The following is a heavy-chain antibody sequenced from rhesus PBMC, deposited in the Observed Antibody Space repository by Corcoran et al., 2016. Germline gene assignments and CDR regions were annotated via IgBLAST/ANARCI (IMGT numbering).Heavy chain of an antibody. CDR3: AKGVIEYCTGSGCYGIDY. J-gene: IGHJ4*01. D-gene: IGHD2-21*01. CDR2: IDPSDSVT. V-gene: IGHV5-2*01. CDR1: GYSFTSYW. Sequence: EVQLVQSGAEVKRPGESLKISCKTSGYSFTSYWISWVRQMPGKGLGWMGAIDPSDSVTRNSPSCPGQVTISADKSISTAYLQWSGLKASDTATYYCAKGVIEYCTGSGCYGIDYWGQGVLVTVSS.